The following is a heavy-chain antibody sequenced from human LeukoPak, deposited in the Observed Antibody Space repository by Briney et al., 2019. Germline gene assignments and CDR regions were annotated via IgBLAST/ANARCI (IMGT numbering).Heavy chain of an antibody. Sequence: GGSLRLSCAASGFAFSTYWMDWFRQAPGKGLEWVGNINQDGRVKHYVDSVRGRFTISRDNARNPVYLQMSALRVEDTAVYYCTRDFVFWGQGSLVTASS. CDR2: INQDGRVK. CDR3: TRDFVF. J-gene: IGHJ4*02. D-gene: IGHD3-3*01. CDR1: GFAFSTYW. V-gene: IGHV3-7*01.